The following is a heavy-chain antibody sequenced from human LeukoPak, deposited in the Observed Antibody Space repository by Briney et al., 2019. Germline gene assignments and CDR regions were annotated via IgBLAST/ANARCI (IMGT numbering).Heavy chain of an antibody. D-gene: IGHD2-15*01. CDR3: ARCVCSGDSCYWVFDS. Sequence: ASVKVSCKASGYTFIDNYLHWVRQAPGQGLEWMGWINPNGGGTNYAQKFQGRVTMTSDTSISTAYMELSRLRSDDTAVYYCARCVCSGDSCYWVFDSWGQGTLVTVSS. V-gene: IGHV1-2*02. J-gene: IGHJ4*02. CDR2: INPNGGGT. CDR1: GYTFIDNY.